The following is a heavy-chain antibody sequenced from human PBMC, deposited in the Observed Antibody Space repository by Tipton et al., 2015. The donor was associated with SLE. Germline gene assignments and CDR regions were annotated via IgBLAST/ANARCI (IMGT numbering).Heavy chain of an antibody. CDR3: ARSDCSGGSCYSKGHAFDI. CDR1: GGSITSHS. D-gene: IGHD2-15*01. CDR2: FYSRGTK. Sequence: TLSLTCTVSGGSITSHSWSWIRQPAGKGLEWMGRFYSRGTKNYNPSLKSRVTMSVDTSKNQLSLRLSSVTAADTAVYYCARSDCSGGSCYSKGHAFDIWGQGTMVTVSS. J-gene: IGHJ3*02. V-gene: IGHV4-4*07.